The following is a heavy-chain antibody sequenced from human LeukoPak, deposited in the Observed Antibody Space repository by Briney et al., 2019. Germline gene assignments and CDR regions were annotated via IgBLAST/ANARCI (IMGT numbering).Heavy chain of an antibody. CDR3: ARRCGGDCYSKMGLDP. CDR1: GGFISNSIYY. D-gene: IGHD2-21*02. J-gene: IGHJ5*02. CDR2: IHYSGKT. V-gene: IGHV4-39*01. Sequence: SETLSLTCIVSGGFISNSIYYWAWIRQPPGEGLEWIGSIHYSGKTYYYPSLKSRVTMSVDTSKNQFSLKPSSVTAADTAVYYCARRCGGDCYSKMGLDPWGQGTAVTVSS.